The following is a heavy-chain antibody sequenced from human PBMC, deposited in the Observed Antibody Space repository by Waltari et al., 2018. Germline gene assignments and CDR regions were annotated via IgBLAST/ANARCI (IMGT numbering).Heavy chain of an antibody. CDR2: INAGNGNT. J-gene: IGHJ3*02. D-gene: IGHD2-21*02. CDR1: GYTFTSYA. Sequence: QVQLVQSGAEVKKPGASVKVSCKASGYTFTSYAMHWVRQAPGQRLESMGWINAGNGNTKYSQKFQGRVTITRDTSASTAYMELSSLRSEDTAVYYCAFSTGGDHLLAFDIWGQGTMVTVSS. V-gene: IGHV1-3*01. CDR3: AFSTGGDHLLAFDI.